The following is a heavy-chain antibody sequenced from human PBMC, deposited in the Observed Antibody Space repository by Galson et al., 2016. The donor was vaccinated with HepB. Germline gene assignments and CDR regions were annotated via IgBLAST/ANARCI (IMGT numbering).Heavy chain of an antibody. V-gene: IGHV1-24*01. J-gene: IGHJ6*02. CDR2: FDPEDGET. CDR3: ATALVDILTGYSGYYAMDV. Sequence: SVKVSCKVSGYTLTELSMHWVRQAPGKGLAWMGGFDPEDGETIYAQKFQGRITMTQDTSTDTAYMELSSLRSEDTAVYYCATALVDILTGYSGYYAMDVWGQGTTVTVSS. D-gene: IGHD3-9*01. CDR1: GYTLTELS.